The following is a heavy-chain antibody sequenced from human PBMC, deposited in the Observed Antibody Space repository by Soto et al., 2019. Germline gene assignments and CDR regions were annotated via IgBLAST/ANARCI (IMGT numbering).Heavy chain of an antibody. D-gene: IGHD1-7*01. J-gene: IGHJ4*02. Sequence: SGPTLVNPKHTLILTCAFSGFSLSRKGMSVSWIRQPPGKALEFLALIDWEEEKFYSPSLRNRLTVSKDTSKSQVVLTLTNVDPLHKATYYCTRSTNGNYEYYFDSCGQRNLLTVSS. CDR1: GFSLSRKGMS. CDR3: TRSTNGNYEYYFDS. CDR2: IDWEEEK. V-gene: IGHV2-70*01.